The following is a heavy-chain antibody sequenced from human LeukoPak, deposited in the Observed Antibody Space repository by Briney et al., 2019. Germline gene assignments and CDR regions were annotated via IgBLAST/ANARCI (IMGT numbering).Heavy chain of an antibody. Sequence: SETLSLTCTVSGGSINSYYWSWIRQPPGKGLEWIGYINYSGSTEYNPSLKSRVTISVDTSKNQFSLKMSSVTAADTAVYYCARARDGHINNWFDPWGQGTLVTVSS. CDR3: ARARDGHINNWFDP. J-gene: IGHJ5*02. CDR1: GGSINSYY. V-gene: IGHV4-59*01. CDR2: INYSGST. D-gene: IGHD5-24*01.